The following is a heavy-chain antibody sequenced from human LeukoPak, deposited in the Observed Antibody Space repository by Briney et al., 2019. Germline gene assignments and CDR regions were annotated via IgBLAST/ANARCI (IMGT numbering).Heavy chain of an antibody. CDR1: GYTLTELS. D-gene: IGHD3-22*01. CDR2: FDPEDGET. Sequence: ASVKVSCKVSGYTLTELSMHWVRQAPGKGLEWMGRFDPEDGETIYARKFQGRVTMTEDTSTDTAYMELSSLRSEDTAVYYCAKIHYYDSSGYSLAFGYWGQGTLVTVSS. V-gene: IGHV1-24*01. J-gene: IGHJ4*02. CDR3: AKIHYYDSSGYSLAFGY.